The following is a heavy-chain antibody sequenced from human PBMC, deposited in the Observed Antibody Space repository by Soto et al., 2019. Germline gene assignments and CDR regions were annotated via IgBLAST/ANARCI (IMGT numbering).Heavy chain of an antibody. J-gene: IGHJ5*02. CDR3: ARGPRYCSSTSCFSGVTWFDP. V-gene: IGHV1-18*04. D-gene: IGHD2-2*01. Sequence: QVQLVQSGAEVKKPGASVKVSCKASGYTFTSYGISWVRQAPGQGLGWMGWISSYNGNTNYAQKVQGRVTMTTDKSTSTTYMELRSLRSDDTAVYYCARGPRYCSSTSCFSGVTWFDPWGQGTLVTVSS. CDR1: GYTFTSYG. CDR2: ISSYNGNT.